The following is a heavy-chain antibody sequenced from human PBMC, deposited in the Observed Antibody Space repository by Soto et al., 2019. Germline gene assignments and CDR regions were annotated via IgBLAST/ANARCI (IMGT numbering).Heavy chain of an antibody. CDR1: GYSFNSYW. Sequence: CKGSGYSFNSYWIGWVRQMPGKGLECMGIIYPGDSDTRYSPSFQGQVTISADKSISTAYLQWSSLKTSDTAMYYCAGGGVRGVITRTRDYYGMDVWGQGTTVTVSS. CDR2: IYPGDSDT. D-gene: IGHD3-10*01. CDR3: AGGGVRGVITRTRDYYGMDV. V-gene: IGHV5-51*01. J-gene: IGHJ6*02.